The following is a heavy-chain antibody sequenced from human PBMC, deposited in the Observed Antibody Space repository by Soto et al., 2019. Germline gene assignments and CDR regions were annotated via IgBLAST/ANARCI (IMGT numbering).Heavy chain of an antibody. CDR3: PRGPSGDKVDY. D-gene: IGHD7-27*01. V-gene: IGHV4-30-4*01. CDR2: IYNGGST. Sequence: QVQLHESGPGLVKPSQTLSLTCTVSGDAISRGDSAWSWIRQSPGERLEWIGHIYNGGSTYNNPSLNSRLSISVDVSKNQLSLQLSSVTAADTALYYCPRGPSGDKVDYWGQGTLVTVSS. J-gene: IGHJ4*02. CDR1: GDAISRGDSA.